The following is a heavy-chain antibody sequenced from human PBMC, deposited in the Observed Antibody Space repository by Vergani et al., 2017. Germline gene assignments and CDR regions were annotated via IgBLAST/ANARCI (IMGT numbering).Heavy chain of an antibody. V-gene: IGHV3-21*02. CDR2: ITSSSSYI. D-gene: IGHD3-3*01. CDR3: ARGTAGAQNFNYYCMDV. Sequence: EVQLVESGGGLVKPGGSLRLSCAASGFTFSSFSMHWVRQAPGKGLEWVSSITSSSSYIYYADSVKGRFTISRDSAKSSLYLQMNSLRAEDTAVYYCARGTAGAQNFNYYCMDVWGQGTTVTVFS. J-gene: IGHJ6*02. CDR1: GFTFSSFS.